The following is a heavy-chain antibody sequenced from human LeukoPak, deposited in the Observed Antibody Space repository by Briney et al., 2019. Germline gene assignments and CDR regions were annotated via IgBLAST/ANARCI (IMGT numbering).Heavy chain of an antibody. CDR1: GGSFSGYY. D-gene: IGHD5-24*01. V-gene: IGHV4-34*01. Sequence: PSETLSLTCAVYGGSFSGYYWSWIRQPPGKGLEWMGEINHSGSTNYNPTPKSRVTISVDTAKNQFSLKLSSVTAADTAVYYCASSRDGYNYYWGQGTLVTVSS. CDR2: INHSGST. J-gene: IGHJ4*02. CDR3: ASSRDGYNYY.